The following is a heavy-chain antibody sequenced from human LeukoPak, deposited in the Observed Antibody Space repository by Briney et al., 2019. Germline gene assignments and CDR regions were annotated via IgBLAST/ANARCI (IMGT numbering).Heavy chain of an antibody. CDR3: ARLLVGNWNVYFEY. D-gene: IGHD1-1*01. Sequence: PGGSLRLSCAASGFTFSDHYMDWVRQAPGTGLEWVGRTRNKAKSYTTEYAASVRGRFTISRDDSKNSLYLQMNSLKAEDTAVYYCARLLVGNWNVYFEYWGQGTLVTVSS. CDR1: GFTFSDHY. V-gene: IGHV3-72*01. CDR2: TRNKAKSYTT. J-gene: IGHJ4*02.